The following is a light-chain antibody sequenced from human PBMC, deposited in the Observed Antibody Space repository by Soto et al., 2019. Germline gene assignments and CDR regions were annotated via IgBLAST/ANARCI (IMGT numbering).Light chain of an antibody. CDR2: DAS. CDR3: QQRSNWPRT. CDR1: QSVRSY. Sequence: EIVLTQSPATLSLSPGERATLSCRASQSVRSYLAWYQQKPGQAPRLLIYDASNRATGIPARFSGSGSGTDFTLTISSLEPEDFAVYCCQQRSNWPRTFGQGTKVEIK. V-gene: IGKV3-11*01. J-gene: IGKJ1*01.